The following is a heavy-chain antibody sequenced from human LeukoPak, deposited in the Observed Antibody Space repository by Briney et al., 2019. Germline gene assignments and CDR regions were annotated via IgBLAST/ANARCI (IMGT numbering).Heavy chain of an antibody. J-gene: IGHJ4*02. D-gene: IGHD3-22*01. CDR2: VYSSGVG. CDR3: AREEFLHEIDSSGYFVY. CDR1: GGSITGYY. V-gene: IGHV4-4*07. Sequence: PSETLSLTCTVSGGSITGYYWNWIRQPAGQGLEWLGRVYSSGVGNYNPSLTSRVTMSVDTSKNQFSLKMTSLTAADTAVYYCAREEFLHEIDSSGYFVYWGQGTLVTVSS.